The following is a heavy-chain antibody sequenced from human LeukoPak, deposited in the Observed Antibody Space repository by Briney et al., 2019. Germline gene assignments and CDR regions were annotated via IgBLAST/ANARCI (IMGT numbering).Heavy chain of an antibody. J-gene: IGHJ6*03. D-gene: IGHD3-16*01. CDR1: GFTFSSYA. V-gene: IGHV3-30*04. CDR2: ISYDGSNK. CDR3: AKPAYAGYYYYMDV. Sequence: GALRLSCAASGFTFSSYAMHWVRQAPGKGLEWVAVISYDGSNKYYADSVKGRFTISRDNSKNTLYLQMNSLRVEDTAVYYCAKPAYAGYYYYMDVWGKGTTVTVSS.